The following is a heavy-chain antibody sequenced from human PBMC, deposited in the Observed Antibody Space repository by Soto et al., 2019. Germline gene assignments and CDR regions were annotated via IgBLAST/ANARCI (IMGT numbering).Heavy chain of an antibody. J-gene: IGHJ4*02. D-gene: IGHD4-17*01. CDR2: ISYDGSNK. CDR1: GFTFSSYA. CDR3: ANPEPPEYGGLFDY. V-gene: IGHV3-30-3*01. Sequence: PGGSLRLSCAASGFTFSSYAMHWVRQAPGKGLEWVAVISYDGSNKYYADSVKGRFTISRDNSKNTLYLQMNSLRAEDTAVYYCANPEPPEYGGLFDYWGQGTLVTVSS.